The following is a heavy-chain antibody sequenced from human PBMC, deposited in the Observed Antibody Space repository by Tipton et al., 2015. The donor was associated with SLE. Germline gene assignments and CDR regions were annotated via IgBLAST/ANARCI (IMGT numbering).Heavy chain of an antibody. V-gene: IGHV4-34*01. CDR3: AREWQPFDY. J-gene: IGHJ4*02. CDR1: GGSFSGCY. Sequence: TLSLTCAVYGGSFSGCYWSWIRQPPGKGLEWIGEINHSGSTNYNPSLKSRVTISVDTSKNQFSLKLSSVTAADTAVYYCAREWQPFDYWGQGTLVTVSS. D-gene: IGHD1-26*01. CDR2: INHSGST.